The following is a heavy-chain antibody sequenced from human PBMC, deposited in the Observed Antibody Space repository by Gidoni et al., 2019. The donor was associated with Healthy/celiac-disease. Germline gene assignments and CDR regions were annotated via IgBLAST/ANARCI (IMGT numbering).Heavy chain of an antibody. V-gene: IGHV1-8*01. CDR1: GYTFTRYD. Sequence: QVQLVQSGAEVKKPGASVKVSCKASGYTFTRYDINRVRQATGQGIEWMGWMNPNSGNTGYTQKFQGRVTMTRNISKSTAYMELSSLRSEDTTVYYCASGPSGSTVFPTGQDCWGQGTLVTVSS. CDR3: ASGPSGSTVFPTGQDC. J-gene: IGHJ4*02. D-gene: IGHD4-17*01. CDR2: MNPNSGNT.